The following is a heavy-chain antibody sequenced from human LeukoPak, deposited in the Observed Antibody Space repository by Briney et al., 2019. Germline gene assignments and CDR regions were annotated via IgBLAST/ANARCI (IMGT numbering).Heavy chain of an antibody. J-gene: IGHJ4*02. Sequence: GGSLRLSCAASGFTFSSYGMDWVRQAPGKGLGRVAVISYDGSNKYYADSVKGRFTISRDNSKNTLYLQMNSLRAEDTAVYYCAKVFYGGNSAANDYWGQGTLVTVSS. CDR3: AKVFYGGNSAANDY. CDR1: GFTFSSYG. V-gene: IGHV3-30*18. D-gene: IGHD4-23*01. CDR2: ISYDGSNK.